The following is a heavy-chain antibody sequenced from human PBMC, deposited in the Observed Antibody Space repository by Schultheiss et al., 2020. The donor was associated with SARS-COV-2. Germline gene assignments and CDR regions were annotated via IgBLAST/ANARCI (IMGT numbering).Heavy chain of an antibody. Sequence: GGSLRLSCAASGFTFSSYAMSWVRQAPGKGLEWVAVISYDGSNKYYADSVKGRFTISRDNAKNSLYLQMNSLRAEDTAVYYCARDDSVVVPAGAFDIWGQGTMVTVSS. CDR3: ARDDSVVVPAGAFDI. J-gene: IGHJ3*02. CDR1: GFTFSSYA. V-gene: IGHV3-30*04. D-gene: IGHD2-2*01. CDR2: ISYDGSNK.